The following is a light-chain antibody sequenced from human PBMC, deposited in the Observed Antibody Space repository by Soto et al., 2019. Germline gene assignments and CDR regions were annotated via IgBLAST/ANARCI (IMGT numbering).Light chain of an antibody. CDR2: GNS. CDR1: SSNIGACYD. CDR3: QSYDSSLSGSVV. V-gene: IGLV1-40*01. Sequence: QSVLTQPPSVSGAPGTRVTISCTGCSSNIGACYDVHWYLHLPGTAPKLLIYGNSNRPSGVPDRFSGSKSCTSASLAITGLQAEDEADYYCQSYDSSLSGSVVFGGGTMLTVL. J-gene: IGLJ2*01.